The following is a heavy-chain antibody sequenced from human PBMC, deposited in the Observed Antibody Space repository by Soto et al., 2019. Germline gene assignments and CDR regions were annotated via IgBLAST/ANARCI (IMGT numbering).Heavy chain of an antibody. J-gene: IGHJ4*02. CDR2: IAYDGGGR. CDR3: ARDIPRSVDY. V-gene: IGHV3-30*04. D-gene: IGHD2-15*01. Sequence: QVQLVESGGGVVQPGRSLRLSCAASGFTFSSYSMHWVRQAPGKGLEWVAIIAYDGGGRYYTDSVKGRFTISRDNSRNTIYLPMDRRRTEDTAVYYCARDIPRSVDYLGQGTLVTVSS. CDR1: GFTFSSYS.